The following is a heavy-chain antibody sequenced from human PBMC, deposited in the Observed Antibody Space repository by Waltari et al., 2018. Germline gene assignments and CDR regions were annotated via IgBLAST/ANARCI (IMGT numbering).Heavy chain of an antibody. Sequence: QVQLQESGPGLVKPSQTLSLTCTVPGGSISSGGYYWSWIRHHPGKGLEWIGYIYYSGSTYYNPSLKSRVTISVDTSKNQFSLKLSSVTAADTAVYYCATPQSISWSGFAAFDIWGQGTMVTVSS. CDR1: GGSISSGGYY. J-gene: IGHJ3*02. CDR2: IYYSGST. V-gene: IGHV4-31*03. CDR3: ATPQSISWSGFAAFDI. D-gene: IGHD3-3*01.